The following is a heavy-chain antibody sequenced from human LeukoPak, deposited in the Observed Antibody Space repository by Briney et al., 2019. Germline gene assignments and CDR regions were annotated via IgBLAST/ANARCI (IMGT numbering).Heavy chain of an antibody. J-gene: IGHJ3*02. CDR1: GGTFSSYA. CDR3: ARTSGSYPPPDAFDI. Sequence: GASVKLSCKASGGTFSSYAISWVRQAPGQRLEWMGRIIPILGIANYAQKFQGRVTITSDKSTSTTYMDLSSLRSEATAVYYCARTSGSYPPPDAFDIWGQGTMVTVSS. V-gene: IGHV1-69*04. D-gene: IGHD1-26*01. CDR2: IIPILGIA.